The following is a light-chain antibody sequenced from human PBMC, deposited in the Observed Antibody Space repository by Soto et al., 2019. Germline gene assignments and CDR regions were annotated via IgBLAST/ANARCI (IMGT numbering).Light chain of an antibody. CDR3: CSYAGSNTLYV. CDR1: SSDVGTYNL. Sequence: QSVLTQPASVSGSPGQPITISCTGASSDVGTYNLVSWYQQHPGKAPKLMIYEVSKRPSGVSNRFSGSKSGNTASLTISGLQAEDEADYYCCSYAGSNTLYVFRTGTKVTV. V-gene: IGLV2-23*02. J-gene: IGLJ1*01. CDR2: EVS.